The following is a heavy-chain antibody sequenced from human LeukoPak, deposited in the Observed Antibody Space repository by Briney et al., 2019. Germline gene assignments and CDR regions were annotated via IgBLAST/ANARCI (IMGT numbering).Heavy chain of an antibody. CDR2: ISSSSSYI. Sequence: GGSLRLSCAASGFTFSSYSMNWVRQAPGKGLEWVSSISSSSSYIYYADSVKGRFTISRDNAKNSLYLQMNSLRAEDTAVYYCATDFWSGYDNWFGPWGQGTLVTVSS. CDR3: ATDFWSGYDNWFGP. J-gene: IGHJ5*02. V-gene: IGHV3-21*01. D-gene: IGHD3-3*01. CDR1: GFTFSSYS.